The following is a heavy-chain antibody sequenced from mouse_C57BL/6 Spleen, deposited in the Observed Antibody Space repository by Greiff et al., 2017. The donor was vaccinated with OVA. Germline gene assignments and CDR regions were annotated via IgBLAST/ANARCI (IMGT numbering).Heavy chain of an antibody. CDR3: AREGVLRYYAMDY. Sequence: EVQLQQSGPGLVKPGPSVKISCKASGFTFTDYYMHWVKQTPGKSLEWIGHVYPYNGGTTYNQKFKGKATLTVDKSYSTAYMQLKSLTSEVSAVDNCAREGVLRYYAMDYWGQGTSVTGSS. V-gene: IGHV1-36*01. D-gene: IGHD1-1*01. CDR1: GFTFTDYY. J-gene: IGHJ4*01. CDR2: VYPYNGGT.